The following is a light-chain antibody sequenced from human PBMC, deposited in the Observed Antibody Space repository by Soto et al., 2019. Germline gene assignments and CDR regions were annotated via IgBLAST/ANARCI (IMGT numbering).Light chain of an antibody. V-gene: IGLV2-14*01. CDR1: SSDVGGYNY. J-gene: IGLJ1*01. Sequence: QSALTQPASVSGSPGQSITISCTGTSSDVGGYNYVSWYQQHPGKAPKLMIYDVSNRPSGVSNRFSGSKSGNTASLTISGLQAEDEADYYCSSYTRSSTCYVFGTGTKVTVL. CDR2: DVS. CDR3: SSYTRSSTCYV.